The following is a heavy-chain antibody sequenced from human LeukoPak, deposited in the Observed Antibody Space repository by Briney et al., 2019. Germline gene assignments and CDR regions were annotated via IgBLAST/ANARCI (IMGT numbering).Heavy chain of an antibody. CDR3: AHYYGSGSYQNRYYDY. Sequence: SGPTLVNPTQTLTLTCTLSGFSLSTGGVGVGWIRQPPGKALEWLALIYWDDDKYYSPSLKIRLTITRDTSKNQVVLTMTNVDPVDTGTYFCAHYYGSGSYQNRYYDYWGQGALVTVSS. J-gene: IGHJ4*02. CDR1: GFSLSTGGVG. D-gene: IGHD3-10*01. V-gene: IGHV2-5*02. CDR2: IYWDDDK.